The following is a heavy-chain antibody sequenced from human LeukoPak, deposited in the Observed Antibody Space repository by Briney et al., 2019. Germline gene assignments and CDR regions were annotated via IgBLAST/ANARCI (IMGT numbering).Heavy chain of an antibody. J-gene: IGHJ4*02. CDR1: GFTFSTYG. V-gene: IGHV3-23*01. D-gene: IGHD3-22*01. Sequence: GGSLRLSCAASGFTFSTYGMSWVRQAPGKGLEWVSGISGSGGAIGDRTFYADSVKGRFTISRDNSKNTLYLQMNSLRAEDTAVYYCAKDLPFDYYDSSGYSGLFDYWGQGTLVTVSS. CDR3: AKDLPFDYYDSSGYSGLFDY. CDR2: ISGSGGAIGDRT.